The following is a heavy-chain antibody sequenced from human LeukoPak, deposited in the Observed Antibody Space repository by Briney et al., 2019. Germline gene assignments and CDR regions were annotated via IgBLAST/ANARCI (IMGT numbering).Heavy chain of an antibody. V-gene: IGHV3-13*01. D-gene: IGHD6-13*01. CDR2: IGTAGDT. J-gene: IGHJ6*02. CDR1: GFTFSSYS. Sequence: GGSLRLSCAASGFTFSSYSMPWVRHATGKGLEWVSAIGTAGDTYYPGSVKGRFTISRENAKNSLYLQMNSLRAGDTAVYYCARERHSIAAAGIIYYGMDVWGQGTTVTVSS. CDR3: ARERHSIAAAGIIYYGMDV.